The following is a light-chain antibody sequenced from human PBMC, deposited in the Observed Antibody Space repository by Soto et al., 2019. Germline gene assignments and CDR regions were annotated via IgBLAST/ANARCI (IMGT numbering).Light chain of an antibody. Sequence: DIVMTQSPDSLAVSLGERATINCKSSKSVLYSSNNKKYLAWYQQKPGQPPKLLIYWASTRESGVPDRFSGSGSGTDFTLTISSLQAEDVAAYYCKQYYRTPLTFGGGTKVDIK. V-gene: IGKV4-1*01. CDR1: KSVLYSSNNKKY. CDR2: WAS. CDR3: KQYYRTPLT. J-gene: IGKJ4*01.